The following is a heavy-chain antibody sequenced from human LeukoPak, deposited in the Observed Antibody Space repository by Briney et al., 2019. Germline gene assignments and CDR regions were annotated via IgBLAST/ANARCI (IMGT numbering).Heavy chain of an antibody. Sequence: PGGSLRLSCAASGFTFSSYSMNWVRQAPGKGLEWVSSISSSSSYIYYADSVKGRFTISRDNSKNTLYLQMNSLRVEDTAVYYCARVKADDAFDIWGQGTMVTVSS. V-gene: IGHV3-21*04. CDR3: ARVKADDAFDI. J-gene: IGHJ3*02. CDR1: GFTFSSYS. CDR2: ISSSSSYI.